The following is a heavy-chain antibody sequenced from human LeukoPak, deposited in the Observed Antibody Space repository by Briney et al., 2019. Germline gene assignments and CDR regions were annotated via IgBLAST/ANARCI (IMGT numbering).Heavy chain of an antibody. Sequence: GGSLRLSCTDSGFTFGVYAMSWVRQAPGKGLGWVGFVRGKAFGGTTEYAASVKGRFSISRDDSKSIAYLQINSLKTEDTAVYYCTRDGGYSYGPIRAFDIWGQGTMVTVSS. CDR1: GFTFGVYA. J-gene: IGHJ3*02. CDR2: VRGKAFGGTT. V-gene: IGHV3-49*04. D-gene: IGHD5-18*01. CDR3: TRDGGYSYGPIRAFDI.